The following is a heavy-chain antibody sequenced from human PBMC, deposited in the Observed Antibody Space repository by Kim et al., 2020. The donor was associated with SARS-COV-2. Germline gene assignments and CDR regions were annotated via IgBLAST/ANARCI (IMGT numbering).Heavy chain of an antibody. V-gene: IGHV3-33*05. CDR2: ISYDGSNK. D-gene: IGHD5-18*01. CDR3: ARDTLKQWIQLWPPPLDFDY. J-gene: IGHJ4*02. CDR1: GFTFSSYG. Sequence: GGSLRLSCAASGFTFSSYGMHWVRQAPGKGLEWVAVISYDGSNKYYADSVKGRFTISRDNSKNTLYLQMNSLRAEDTAVYYCARDTLKQWIQLWPPPLDFDYWGQGTLVTVSS.